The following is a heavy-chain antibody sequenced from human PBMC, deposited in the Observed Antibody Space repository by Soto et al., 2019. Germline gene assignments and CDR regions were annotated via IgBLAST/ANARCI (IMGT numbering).Heavy chain of an antibody. V-gene: IGHV3-7*02. CDR3: AKCQQRSSSWIRRNYYYYYGMDV. J-gene: IGHJ6*02. CDR1: GFTFSSHW. D-gene: IGHD6-13*01. CDR2: IKPDGSEK. Sequence: EGSLRLSCAASGFTFSSHWMSWVRQAPGKGLEWVANIKPDGSEKWYVDSVKGRFTISRDNAKNSLYLQMNSLRAEDTAVYYCAKCQQRSSSWIRRNYYYYYGMDVWGQGTTVTVSS.